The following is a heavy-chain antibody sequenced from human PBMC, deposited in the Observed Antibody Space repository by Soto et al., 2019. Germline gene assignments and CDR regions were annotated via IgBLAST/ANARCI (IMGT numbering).Heavy chain of an antibody. CDR1: GYTFTSYG. V-gene: IGHV1-18*01. Sequence: QVQLVQSGAEVKKPGASVKVSCKASGYTFTSYGISWVRQAPGQGLEWMGWISAYNGNTNYAQKLHGRVNMTTDTSTSTAYMELRSLRSDDTAVYYCARDRSRLAMIVVVPFDPWGQGTLVTVSS. CDR2: ISAYNGNT. D-gene: IGHD3-22*01. J-gene: IGHJ5*02. CDR3: ARDRSRLAMIVVVPFDP.